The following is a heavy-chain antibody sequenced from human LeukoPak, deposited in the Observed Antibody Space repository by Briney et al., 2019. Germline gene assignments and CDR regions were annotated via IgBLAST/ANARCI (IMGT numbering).Heavy chain of an antibody. Sequence: ASVKVSCKASGYTFTGYYVHWVRQAPGQGLEWMGWINPNSGVTNYAQKFQGRVTLTRDTSINTAYMELSRLNSADTAFYYCARDVSRSRDYWGQGTLVTGSS. CDR1: GYTFTGYY. D-gene: IGHD2-8*01. CDR2: INPNSGVT. CDR3: ARDVSRSRDY. J-gene: IGHJ4*02. V-gene: IGHV1-2*02.